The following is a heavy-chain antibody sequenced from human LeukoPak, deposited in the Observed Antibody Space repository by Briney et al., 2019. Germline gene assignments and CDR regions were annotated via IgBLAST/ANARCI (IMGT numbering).Heavy chain of an antibody. CDR3: ARYSDYDSSGYYYLDAFDI. CDR1: GFTFSSYA. CDR2: ISYDGSNK. J-gene: IGHJ3*02. V-gene: IGHV3-30-3*01. Sequence: PGGSLRLSCAASGFTFSSYAMHWVRQAPGKGLEWVAVISYDGSNKYYADSVKGRFTISRDNAKNSLYLQMNSLRAEDTAVYYCARYSDYDSSGYYYLDAFDIWGQGTMVTVSS. D-gene: IGHD3-22*01.